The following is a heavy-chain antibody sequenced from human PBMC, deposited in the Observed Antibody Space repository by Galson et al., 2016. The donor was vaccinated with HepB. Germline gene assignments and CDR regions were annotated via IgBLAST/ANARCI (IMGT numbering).Heavy chain of an antibody. V-gene: IGHV3-30*18. CDR3: AKDRYALYFYGTSDKITTGAFEY. Sequence: SLRLSCAASGFSISDYGMHWVRQAPGKGLEWVAAISYDGSNKYYADSVKGRFSISRDNSKNTLYVQMNSLRADDTAVYYCAKDRYALYFYGTSDKITTGAFEYWGQGTLVTVSS. CDR2: ISYDGSNK. CDR1: GFSISDYG. J-gene: IGHJ4*02. D-gene: IGHD3-22*01.